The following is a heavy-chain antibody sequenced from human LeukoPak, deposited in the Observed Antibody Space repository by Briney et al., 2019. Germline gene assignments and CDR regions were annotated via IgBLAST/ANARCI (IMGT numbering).Heavy chain of an antibody. D-gene: IGHD6-13*01. CDR1: GYTFTSYA. Sequence: ASVKVPCKASGYTFTSYAMHWVRQAPGQRLEWMGWINAGNGNTKYSQKFQGRVTITRDTSASTAYMELSSLRSEDTAVYYCARDWAYSSSWYYFDYWGQGTLVTVSS. CDR2: INAGNGNT. J-gene: IGHJ4*02. CDR3: ARDWAYSSSWYYFDY. V-gene: IGHV1-3*01.